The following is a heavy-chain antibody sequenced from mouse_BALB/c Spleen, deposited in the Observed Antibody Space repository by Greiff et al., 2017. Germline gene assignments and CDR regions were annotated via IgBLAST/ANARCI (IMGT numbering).Heavy chain of an antibody. CDR2: IDPANGNT. CDR1: GFNIKDTY. V-gene: IGHV14-3*02. J-gene: IGHJ1*01. D-gene: IGHD1-1*01. CDR3: ASDYYYGSSWYMDV. Sequence: EVQLQQSGAELVKPGASVKLSCTASGFNIKDTYMHWVKQRPEQGLEWIGRIDPANGNTKYDPKFQGKATITADTSSNTAYLQLSSLTSEDTAVYYSASDYYYGSSWYMDVWGAGTTVTVSS.